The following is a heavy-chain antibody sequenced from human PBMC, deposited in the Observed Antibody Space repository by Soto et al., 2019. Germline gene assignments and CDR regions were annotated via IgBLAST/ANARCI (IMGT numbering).Heavy chain of an antibody. Sequence: LRLSCTASGFTFGDYAMSWFRQARGKGREWVGFIRSKAYGGTTEYAASVKGRFTISRDDSKSIAYLQMNSLKAEDTAVYYCTRDSGSYYYYGMDVWGQGTTVTVSS. CDR1: GFTFGDYA. CDR2: IRSKAYGGTT. D-gene: IGHD1-26*01. V-gene: IGHV3-49*03. CDR3: TRDSGSYYYYGMDV. J-gene: IGHJ6*02.